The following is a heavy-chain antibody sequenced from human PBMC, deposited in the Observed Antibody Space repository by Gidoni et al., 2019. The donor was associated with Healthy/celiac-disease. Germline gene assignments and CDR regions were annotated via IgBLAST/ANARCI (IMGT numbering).Heavy chain of an antibody. CDR3: ARGGIWQLARNWFDP. Sequence: QVQLVQSGAEVKKPGSSVQVSCKASGGTFSSYAISWVRQAPGQGLEWMGWIIPIVGTANYAQKFQGRVTITADKSTSTAYMELSSLRSEDTAVYYCARGGIWQLARNWFDPWGQGTLVTVSS. D-gene: IGHD6-6*01. CDR1: GGTFSSYA. CDR2: IIPIVGTA. V-gene: IGHV1-69*06. J-gene: IGHJ5*02.